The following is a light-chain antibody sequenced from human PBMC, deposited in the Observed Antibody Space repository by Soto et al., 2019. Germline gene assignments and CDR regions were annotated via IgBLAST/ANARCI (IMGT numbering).Light chain of an antibody. CDR3: QSYDRSLSGYVV. Sequence: QAVVTQPPSVSGAPGQTATISCTGSPSNIGAGFDVHWYQQLPGTAPKVLIYGNSYRPSGVPDRFSASKSGTSAFLAITGLQAEDEAEYYCQSYDRSLSGYVVFGGGTKLTVL. V-gene: IGLV1-40*01. CDR2: GNS. CDR1: PSNIGAGFD. J-gene: IGLJ2*01.